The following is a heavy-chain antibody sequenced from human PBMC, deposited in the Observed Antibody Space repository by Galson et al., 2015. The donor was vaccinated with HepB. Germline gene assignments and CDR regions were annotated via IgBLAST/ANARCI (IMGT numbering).Heavy chain of an antibody. J-gene: IGHJ6*03. CDR3: ARGYSSSWYYYYYYMDV. V-gene: IGHV1-2*06. CDR1: GYTFTGYY. Sequence: SVKVSCKASGYTFTGYYMHWVRQAPGQGLEWMGRINPNSGGTNYAQKFQGRVTMTRDTSISTAYMELSRLRSDDTAVYYCARGYSSSWYYYYYYMDVWGKGTTVTVSS. CDR2: INPNSGGT. D-gene: IGHD6-13*01.